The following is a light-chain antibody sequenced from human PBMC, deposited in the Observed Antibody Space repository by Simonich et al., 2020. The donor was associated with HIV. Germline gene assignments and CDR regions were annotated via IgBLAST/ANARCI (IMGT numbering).Light chain of an antibody. Sequence: QSALTQPASVSGSPGQSITISCTGTSSDVGGYNLVSWYQQHPGKAPHLIIYEGRKRPSGVSNRFSGSKSGNTASLTFSGLQAEDEADYYCSSYTSSRTWVFGGGTKLTVL. J-gene: IGLJ3*02. CDR1: SSDVGGYNL. V-gene: IGLV2-14*02. CDR3: SSYTSSRTWV. CDR2: EGR.